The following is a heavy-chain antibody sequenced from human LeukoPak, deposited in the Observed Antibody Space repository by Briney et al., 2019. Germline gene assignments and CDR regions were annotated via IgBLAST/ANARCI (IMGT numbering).Heavy chain of an antibody. J-gene: IGHJ6*02. Sequence: PSETLSLTCTVSGGSISSSSYYWGWIRQPPGKGLEWIGSIYYSGSTYYNPSLKSRVTISVDTSKNQFSLKLSSVTAADTAVYYCARGGIAVAGPILYYYYYYGMDVWGQGTTVTVSS. CDR1: GGSISSSSYY. D-gene: IGHD6-19*01. CDR2: IYYSGST. CDR3: ARGGIAVAGPILYYYYYYGMDV. V-gene: IGHV4-39*07.